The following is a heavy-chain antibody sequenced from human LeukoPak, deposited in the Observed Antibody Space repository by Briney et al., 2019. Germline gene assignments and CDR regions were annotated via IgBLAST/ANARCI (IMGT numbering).Heavy chain of an antibody. CDR3: AREVRGYIDY. V-gene: IGHV4-59*01. D-gene: IGHD5-18*01. CDR2: IYYSGST. J-gene: IGHJ4*02. Sequence: SETLSLTCTVSGGSISSYYWSWIRQPPGKGLGWIGYIYYSGSTNYNPSLKSRVTISVDTSKNQFSLKLSSVTAADTAVYYCAREVRGYIDYWGQGTLVTVSS. CDR1: GGSISSYY.